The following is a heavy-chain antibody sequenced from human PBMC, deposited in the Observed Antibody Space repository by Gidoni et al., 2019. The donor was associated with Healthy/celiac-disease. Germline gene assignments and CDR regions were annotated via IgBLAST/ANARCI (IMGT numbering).Heavy chain of an antibody. CDR2: ISYDGSNK. CDR3: AKDPREASGDY. Sequence: QVQLLESGGGVVQPGRSLRLSCAASVFTFSSYGMHWVRQAPGKGLEWVAVISYDGSNKYYADSVKGRFTISRDNSKNTLYLQMNSLRAEDTAVYYCAKDPREASGDYWGQGTLVTVSS. D-gene: IGHD3-10*01. V-gene: IGHV3-30*18. CDR1: VFTFSSYG. J-gene: IGHJ4*02.